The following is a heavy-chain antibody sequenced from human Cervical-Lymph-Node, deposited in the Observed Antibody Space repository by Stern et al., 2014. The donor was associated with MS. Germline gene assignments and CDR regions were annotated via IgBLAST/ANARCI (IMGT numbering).Heavy chain of an antibody. CDR3: ARGNYDVLTDNGGHGFDI. D-gene: IGHD3-9*01. Sequence: QVQLQESGPGLVKPSQTLSLTCTVSGGSISSGNYYWSWIRQPAGEGLEWIGRIYSGGSTQYNPSLKSPVTLSADTSTKPFSLRLTSVTAADTAVYYCARGNYDVLTDNGGHGFDIWGQGTMVTVSS. V-gene: IGHV4-61*02. J-gene: IGHJ3*02. CDR1: GGSISSGNYY. CDR2: IYSGGST.